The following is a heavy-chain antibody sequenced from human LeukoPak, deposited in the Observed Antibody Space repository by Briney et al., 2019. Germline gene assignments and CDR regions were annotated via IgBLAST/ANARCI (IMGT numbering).Heavy chain of an antibody. CDR2: ISYDGGNK. V-gene: IGHV3-30*18. Sequence: GGSLRLSCAASGFTFSDYGMHWVRQAPGKGLEWVALISYDGGNKFYADSVRDRFTISRDNSKNTLFLQMNSLRIEGTAVYYCAKVFEVRGARRPKDYWGQGTLAIVSS. J-gene: IGHJ4*02. CDR1: GFTFSDYG. D-gene: IGHD3-10*01. CDR3: AKVFEVRGARRPKDY.